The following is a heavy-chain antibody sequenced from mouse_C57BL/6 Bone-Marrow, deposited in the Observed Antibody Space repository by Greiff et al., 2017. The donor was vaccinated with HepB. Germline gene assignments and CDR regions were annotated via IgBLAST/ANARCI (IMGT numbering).Heavy chain of an antibody. CDR1: GFNIKDYY. CDR3: AQLGRRVDY. CDR2: IDPEDGET. V-gene: IGHV14-2*01. J-gene: IGHJ2*01. D-gene: IGHD4-1*02. Sequence: VQLQQSGAELVKPGASVKLSCTASGFNIKDYYMHWVKQRTEQGLEWIGRIDPEDGETKYAPKFQGKATLTADTSSNTAYLQLSSLTSEDTAVYYCAQLGRRVDYWGQGTTLTVSS.